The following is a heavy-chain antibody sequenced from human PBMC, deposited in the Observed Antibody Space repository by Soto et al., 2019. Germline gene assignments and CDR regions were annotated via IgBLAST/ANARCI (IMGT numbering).Heavy chain of an antibody. J-gene: IGHJ5*02. V-gene: IGHV4-31*03. Sequence: TSETLSLTCTVSGGSISSGGYYWSWIRQHPGKGLEWIGYIYYSGSTYYNPSLKSRVTISVDTSKNQFSLKLSSVTAADTAVYYCARELLGYYDILTGYYTYNWFDPWGQGTLVTVSS. CDR3: ARELLGYYDILTGYYTYNWFDP. CDR1: GGSISSGGYY. CDR2: IYYSGST. D-gene: IGHD3-9*01.